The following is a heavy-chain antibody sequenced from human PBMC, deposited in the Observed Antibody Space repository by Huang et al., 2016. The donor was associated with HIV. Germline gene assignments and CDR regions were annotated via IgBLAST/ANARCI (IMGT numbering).Heavy chain of an antibody. V-gene: IGHV4-4*07. Sequence: QVQLQESGPGLVKPSETLSLTCNVSGASISSYYWSWIRQSDGKGLEWIGRLYISGGTPYKPSRKSRVTMSIDTSKNQFSLRLSSVTAADTAVYYCARAFSTGAYGSGSYNYWGQGTLVTVSS. D-gene: IGHD3-10*01. J-gene: IGHJ4*02. CDR1: GASISSYY. CDR3: ARAFSTGAYGSGSYNY. CDR2: LYISGGT.